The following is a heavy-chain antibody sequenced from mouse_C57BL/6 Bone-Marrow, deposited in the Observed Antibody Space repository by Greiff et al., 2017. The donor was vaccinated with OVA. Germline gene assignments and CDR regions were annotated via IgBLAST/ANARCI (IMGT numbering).Heavy chain of an antibody. D-gene: IGHD3-1*01. Sequence: QVQLQQPGAELVRPGTSVKLSCKASGYTFTSYWMHWVKQRPGQGLEWIGVIDPSDSYTNYNQKFKGKATLTVDTSSSTAYMQLSSLTSEDSAVYYCARPGPDKMYFDVWGTGTTVTVSS. CDR2: IDPSDSYT. CDR3: ARPGPDKMYFDV. V-gene: IGHV1-59*01. CDR1: GYTFTSYW. J-gene: IGHJ1*03.